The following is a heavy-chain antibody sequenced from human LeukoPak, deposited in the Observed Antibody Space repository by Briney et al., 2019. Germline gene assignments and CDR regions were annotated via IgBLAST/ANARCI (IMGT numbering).Heavy chain of an antibody. CDR1: GYTLTELS. CDR2: FHPEDGET. D-gene: IGHD6-6*01. Sequence: ASVKVSCKVSGYTLTELSMHWVRQAPGKGLEWVGGFHPEDGETIYAQKFHGRVTMTEDTSTDTAYMELSSLRSEDTAVYYCATGPLGQLVARDEYFQHWGQGTLVTVSS. J-gene: IGHJ1*01. CDR3: ATGPLGQLVARDEYFQH. V-gene: IGHV1-24*01.